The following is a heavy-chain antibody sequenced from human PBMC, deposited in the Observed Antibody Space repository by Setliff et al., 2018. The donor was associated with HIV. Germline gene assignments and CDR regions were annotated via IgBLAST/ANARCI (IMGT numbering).Heavy chain of an antibody. CDR3: AREVRWELPQGFDH. V-gene: IGHV4-39*07. D-gene: IGHD1-26*01. CDR1: GGSISSRNFY. J-gene: IGHJ4*02. Sequence: NPSETLSLTCTVSGGSISSRNFYWGWIRQPPGKGQEWIGSIAYTGSGYYNSSLKSRVTISVDTSRNECSPKLTSVTAADTAVYYCAREVRWELPQGFDHWGQGSQVTVSS. CDR2: IAYTGSG.